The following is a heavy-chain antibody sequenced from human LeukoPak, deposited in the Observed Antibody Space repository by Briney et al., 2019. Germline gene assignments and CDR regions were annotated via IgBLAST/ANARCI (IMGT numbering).Heavy chain of an antibody. D-gene: IGHD2-21*01. CDR3: ARGPLGLWYFDY. J-gene: IGHJ4*02. Sequence: ASVKVSCKVSGYTLTELSMHWVRQAPGKGLEWMGGFDPEDGETIYAQKFQGRVTMTEDTSTDTAYMELSSLRSEDTAVYYCARGPLGLWYFDYWGQGTLVTVSS. CDR2: FDPEDGET. CDR1: GYTLTELS. V-gene: IGHV1-24*01.